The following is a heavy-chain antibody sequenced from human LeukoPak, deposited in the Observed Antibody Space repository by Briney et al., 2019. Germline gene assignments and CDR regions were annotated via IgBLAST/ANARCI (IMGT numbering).Heavy chain of an antibody. J-gene: IGHJ4*02. Sequence: GGSLRLSCAASGFMFSSCWMSWVRQSPGKGLEWVANIKPDGSEKYYVDSVKGRFAISRDNAKNALYLEMNSLRVGDTAVYYCARERTYSGSGSTYPYYDYWGQGTLVTVSS. V-gene: IGHV3-7*01. CDR3: ARERTYSGSGSTYPYYDY. D-gene: IGHD3-10*01. CDR2: IKPDGSEK. CDR1: GFMFSSCW.